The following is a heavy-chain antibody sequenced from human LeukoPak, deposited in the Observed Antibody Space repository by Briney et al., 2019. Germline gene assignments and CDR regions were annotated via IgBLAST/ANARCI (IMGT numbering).Heavy chain of an antibody. Sequence: ASVTVSFTASGYTFTDYYVHWVRQAPGQGLEWLGWVSPNSGGTKYAQKFQGWVTMTRETSISTAYMELSRLRSDDTAVYYCARGGGGATDFDYWGQGTLVTVSS. CDR1: GYTFTDYY. J-gene: IGHJ4*02. CDR3: ARGGGGATDFDY. V-gene: IGHV1-2*04. D-gene: IGHD1-26*01. CDR2: VSPNSGGT.